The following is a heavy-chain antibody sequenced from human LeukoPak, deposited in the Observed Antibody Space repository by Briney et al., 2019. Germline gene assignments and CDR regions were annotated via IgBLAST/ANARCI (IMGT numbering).Heavy chain of an antibody. CDR2: IYSSGSA. CDR1: GASIRSSSNS. J-gene: IGHJ5*02. D-gene: IGHD3-10*01. V-gene: IGHV4-30-4*07. CDR3: AKADLPVRSPYNWFDP. Sequence: PSETQSLTCAVSGASIRSSSNSWRWFRQPPGKGLERIGDIYSSGSASYNPSLQSRLLISIDTSKNHFSLELSSVTAADTAVYFCAKADLPVRSPYNWFDPWGQGTLVTVSS.